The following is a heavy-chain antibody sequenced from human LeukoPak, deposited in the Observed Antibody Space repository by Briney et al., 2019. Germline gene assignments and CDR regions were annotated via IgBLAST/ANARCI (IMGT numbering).Heavy chain of an antibody. J-gene: IGHJ4*02. V-gene: IGHV4-31*03. CDR2: IYYSGST. CDR3: ARVSTDTYYYDSSDYYFDY. CDR1: GGSISSGGYY. Sequence: PSETLSLTCTVSGGSISSGGYYWSWIRQHPGKGLEWIGYIYYSGSTYYNPSLKSRVTISVDTSKNQFSLKLSSVTAADTAVYYCARVSTDTYYYDSSDYYFDYWGQGTLVTVSS. D-gene: IGHD3-22*01.